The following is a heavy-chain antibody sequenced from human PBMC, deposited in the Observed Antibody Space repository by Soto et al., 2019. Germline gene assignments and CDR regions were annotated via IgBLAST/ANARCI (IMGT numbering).Heavy chain of an antibody. CDR2: TYYRSKWYN. J-gene: IGHJ6*02. D-gene: IGHD6-19*01. CDR1: GDRVSSNSAA. V-gene: IGHV6-1*01. CDR3: ARAGIAVAGTPPYYYYGMDV. Sequence: PDPLSLTSAISGDRVSSNSAAWTWIRQSPSRGLEWLGRTYYRSKWYNDYAVSVKSRIAINPDTSKNQFSLQLNSVTPEDTAVYYCARAGIAVAGTPPYYYYGMDVWGQGTTVTVSS.